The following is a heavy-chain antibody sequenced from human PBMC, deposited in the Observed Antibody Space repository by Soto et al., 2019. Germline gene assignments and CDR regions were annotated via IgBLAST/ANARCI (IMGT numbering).Heavy chain of an antibody. J-gene: IGHJ5*02. CDR1: GYSFTSYW. Sequence: EVQLVQSGAEVKTPGESLRISCKGSGYSFTSYWISGVRQMPGKGLEWMGRIDPSDSYTNYSPSFQGHVTIAADKSISTAYLQWSSLKASDTAMYYCARHARRDIVVVVAATNNWFEPWGQGTLVTVSS. CDR3: ARHARRDIVVVVAATNNWFEP. CDR2: IDPSDSYT. D-gene: IGHD2-15*01. V-gene: IGHV5-10-1*03.